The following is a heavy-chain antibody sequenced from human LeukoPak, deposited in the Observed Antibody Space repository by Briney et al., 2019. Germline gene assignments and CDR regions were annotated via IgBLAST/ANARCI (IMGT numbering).Heavy chain of an antibody. D-gene: IGHD5-12*01. CDR2: FSYDGNSN. V-gene: IGHV3-30*03. J-gene: IGHJ4*02. CDR3: ARGKGQDSGYDYFLDY. Sequence: GGSLRLSCAASRFTFSSYSMNWVRQAPGKGLEWVTLFSYDGNSNYYEDSGKVRFTISRDNSKNTVYLQMTTLRADDSAIYYCARGKGQDSGYDYFLDYWGQGTLVTVSS. CDR1: RFTFSSYS.